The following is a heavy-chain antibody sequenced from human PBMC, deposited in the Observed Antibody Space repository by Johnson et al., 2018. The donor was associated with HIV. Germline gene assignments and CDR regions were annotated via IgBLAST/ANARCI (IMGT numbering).Heavy chain of an antibody. V-gene: IGHV3-30*04. J-gene: IGHJ3*02. CDR3: ARGRIRQAYSGNYDDAFDI. CDR1: GFTFSSYA. Sequence: VQLVESGGGVVQPGRSLRLSCAASGFTFSSYAVHWVRQAPGKGLELVAVISYDGSDKYYADSVKGRFTISRDNSKKTLYMQMNSLRAEDTAVYYCARGRIRQAYSGNYDDAFDIWGQGTMVTVSS. CDR2: ISYDGSDK. D-gene: IGHD1-26*01.